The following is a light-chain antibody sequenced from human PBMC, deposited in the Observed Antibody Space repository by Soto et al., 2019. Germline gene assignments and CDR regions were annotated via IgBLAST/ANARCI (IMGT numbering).Light chain of an antibody. CDR2: DVS. J-gene: IGLJ1*01. Sequence: QSVLTQPASVSGSPGQSITISCTGTSSDVGGYNYVSWYQQHPGKASKLMIYDVSNRPSGVSNRFSGSKSGNTASLTISGLQVEDETDYYCSSYTSSSTYVFGTGTKVTVL. CDR1: SSDVGGYNY. V-gene: IGLV2-14*01. CDR3: SSYTSSSTYV.